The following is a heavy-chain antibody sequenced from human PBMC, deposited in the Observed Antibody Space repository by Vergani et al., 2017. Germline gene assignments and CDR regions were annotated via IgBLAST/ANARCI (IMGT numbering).Heavy chain of an antibody. CDR1: GFTFSSHG. J-gene: IGHJ4*02. V-gene: IGHV3-30*02. CDR3: AKYLRDSTDGLPDS. D-gene: IGHD2-21*02. CDR2: IGKDGINT. Sequence: QVQLVESEGGVVQPGRSLTLSCVASGFTFSSHGMHWVRQAPGKGLEWLAYIGKDGINTRYRDAVKGRFTVSRDNSKDILYLQMDSLRSEDTALYYCAKYLRDSTDGLPDSWGSGTLVIVSS.